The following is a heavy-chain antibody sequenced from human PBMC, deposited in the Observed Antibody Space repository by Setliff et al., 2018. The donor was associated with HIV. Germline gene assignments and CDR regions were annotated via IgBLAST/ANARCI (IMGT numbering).Heavy chain of an antibody. CDR2: IYYSGST. CDR1: GGSISSGGYY. J-gene: IGHJ4*02. V-gene: IGHV4-61*08. Sequence: PSETLSLTCTVSGGSISSGGYYWSWIRQPPGKGLEWIGYIYYSGSTNYNPSLKSRLTISVDTSKNQFSLKLSSVTAADTAVYYCAREILTGYYRGYYFDYWGQGTLVTVSS. CDR3: AREILTGYYRGYYFDY. D-gene: IGHD3-9*01.